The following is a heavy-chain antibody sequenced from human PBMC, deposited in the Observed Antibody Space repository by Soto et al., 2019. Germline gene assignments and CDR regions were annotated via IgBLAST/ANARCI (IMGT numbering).Heavy chain of an antibody. Sequence: SGPTLVKPTQTLTLTCTFSGFSLSTSGVGVGWIRQPPGKALEWLALIYWDDDKRYSPSLKSRLTITKDTSKNQVVLTMTNMDPVDTATYYCARLLAARVFGLYYFDYWGQGTLVTVSS. V-gene: IGHV2-5*02. CDR3: ARLLAARVFGLYYFDY. D-gene: IGHD6-6*01. J-gene: IGHJ4*02. CDR1: GFSLSTSGVG. CDR2: IYWDDDK.